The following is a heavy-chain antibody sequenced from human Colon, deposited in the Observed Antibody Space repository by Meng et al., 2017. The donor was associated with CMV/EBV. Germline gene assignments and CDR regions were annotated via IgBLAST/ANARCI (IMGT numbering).Heavy chain of an antibody. CDR2: ISSSGGTT. V-gene: IGHV3-23*01. J-gene: IGHJ4*02. CDR1: GFTFSRYA. D-gene: IGHD3-3*01. Sequence: EVLLWECGGGLVQPGGSLSLSCAASGFTFSRYAMSWVRQAPGKGLEWVSTISSSGGTTYYSTSLKGRFTISRDNSKNTLYLQMNSLRAEDTAIYYCAKRDTIFWDYWGQRTLVTVSS. CDR3: AKRDTIFWDY.